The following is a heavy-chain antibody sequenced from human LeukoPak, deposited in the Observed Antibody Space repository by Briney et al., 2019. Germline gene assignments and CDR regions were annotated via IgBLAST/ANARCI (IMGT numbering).Heavy chain of an antibody. CDR3: ARVGCSGGSCYEWFDP. CDR2: IIPILGIA. CDR1: GGTFSSYT. V-gene: IGHV1-69*02. J-gene: IGHJ5*02. D-gene: IGHD2-15*01. Sequence: SVKVSCKASGGTFSSYTISWVRQAPGQGLEWMGRIIPILGIANYAQKFQGRVTITADKSTSTAYMELSSLRSEDTAVYYCARVGCSGGSCYEWFDPWGQGTLVTVSS.